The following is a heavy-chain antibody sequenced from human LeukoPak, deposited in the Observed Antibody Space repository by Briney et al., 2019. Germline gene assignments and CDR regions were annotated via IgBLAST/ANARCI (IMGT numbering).Heavy chain of an antibody. CDR2: ISAYNGNT. D-gene: IGHD6-19*01. CDR1: GYTFTSYG. CDR3: ARAAVAVRSSAFDI. Sequence: ASVKVSCKASGYTFTSYGFSWVRQAPGQGLEGMGCISAYNGNTNYAQKLQGRVTMTTDTSTSTAYMELRSLRSDDTAVYSCARAAVAVRSSAFDIWGQGTMVTVSS. J-gene: IGHJ3*02. V-gene: IGHV1-18*04.